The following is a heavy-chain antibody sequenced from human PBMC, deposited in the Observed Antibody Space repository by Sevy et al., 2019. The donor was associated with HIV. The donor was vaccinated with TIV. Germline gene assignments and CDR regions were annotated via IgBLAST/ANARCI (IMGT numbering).Heavy chain of an antibody. D-gene: IGHD2-21*02. Sequence: SETLSLTCTVSGGSISSSSYYWGWIRQPPGKGLEWIGSIYYSGSTNYNPSLKSRVTISVNTSKNKISLKLSTVTAADTAVYYCGFGGDHEFYYYSVIDVWGQGTPVTVSS. J-gene: IGHJ6*02. CDR2: IYYSGST. CDR3: GFGGDHEFYYYSVIDV. V-gene: IGHV4-39*01. CDR1: GGSISSSSYY.